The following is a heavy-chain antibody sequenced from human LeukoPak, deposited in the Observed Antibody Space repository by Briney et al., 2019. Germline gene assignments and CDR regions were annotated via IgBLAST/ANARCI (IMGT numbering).Heavy chain of an antibody. CDR2: IYYSGST. Sequence: SETLSLICTVSGGSISSYYWSWIRQPPGKGLEWIGYIYYSGSTNYNPSLKSRVTISVDTSKNQFSLKLSSVTAADTAVYYCARDRRRVHSGWYPDYYYYGMDVWGQGTTVTVSS. CDR3: ARDRRRVHSGWYPDYYYYGMDV. J-gene: IGHJ6*02. D-gene: IGHD6-19*01. CDR1: GGSISSYY. V-gene: IGHV4-59*01.